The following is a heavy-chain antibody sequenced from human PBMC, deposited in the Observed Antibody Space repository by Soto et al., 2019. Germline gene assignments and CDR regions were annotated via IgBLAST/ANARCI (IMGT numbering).Heavy chain of an antibody. J-gene: IGHJ5*01. CDR1: GGSVSSSSVT. D-gene: IGHD1-26*01. V-gene: IGHV6-1*01. CDR2: TYYMSKWYN. CDR3: VRLIGNSWLDF. Sequence: PSQTLSLSCAISGGSVSSSSVTWNSTRQSPSRGLEWLGRTYYMSKWYNDYAESVKSRITINPDTSKNQFSLHLNSVTPEDAAVYYCVRLIGNSWLDFWGQGTLVTVS.